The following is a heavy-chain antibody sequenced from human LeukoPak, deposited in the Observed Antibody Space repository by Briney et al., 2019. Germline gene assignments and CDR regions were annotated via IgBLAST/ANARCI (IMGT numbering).Heavy chain of an antibody. Sequence: PSETLSLTCAVYGGSFSGYYWSWIRRPPGKGLEWIGEINHSGSTNYNPSLKSRVTISVDTSKNQFSLKLSSVTAADTAVYYCARGWDSSGYLYYYYYYMDVWGKGTTVTVSS. V-gene: IGHV4-34*01. D-gene: IGHD3-22*01. J-gene: IGHJ6*03. CDR2: INHSGST. CDR3: ARGWDSSGYLYYYYYYMDV. CDR1: GGSFSGYY.